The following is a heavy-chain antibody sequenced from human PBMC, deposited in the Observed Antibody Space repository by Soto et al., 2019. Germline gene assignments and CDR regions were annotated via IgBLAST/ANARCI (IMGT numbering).Heavy chain of an antibody. D-gene: IGHD6-13*01. CDR1: GFTFSSYG. J-gene: IGHJ5*02. Sequence: GGSLRLSCAASGFTFSSYGMHWVRQAPGKGLEWVAVIWYDGSNKYYADSVKGRFTISRDNSKNTLYLQMNSLRAEDTAVYYCARDGVEWAAAGNWFDPWGQGTLVTVSS. CDR3: ARDGVEWAAAGNWFDP. V-gene: IGHV3-33*08. CDR2: IWYDGSNK.